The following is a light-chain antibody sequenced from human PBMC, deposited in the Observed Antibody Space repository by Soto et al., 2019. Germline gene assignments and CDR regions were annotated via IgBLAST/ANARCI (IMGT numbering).Light chain of an antibody. Sequence: ALTQPASVSGSPGQSITISCTGTSSDVGGSKYVSWYQQYPGKVPKLLINKVSNRPSGVSNRFSGSKSGNTASLTISGLLAEDEADYFCTSSTSDSLYVFGSGTKVTVL. CDR1: SSDVGGSKY. V-gene: IGLV2-14*01. J-gene: IGLJ1*01. CDR2: KVS. CDR3: TSSTSDSLYV.